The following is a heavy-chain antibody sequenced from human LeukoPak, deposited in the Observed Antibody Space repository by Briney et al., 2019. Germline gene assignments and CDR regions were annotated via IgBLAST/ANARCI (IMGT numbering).Heavy chain of an antibody. CDR1: GFTFSSYA. D-gene: IGHD3-16*02. CDR3: ASRAHYVWGSYPDAFDI. V-gene: IGHV3-23*01. J-gene: IGHJ3*02. Sequence: QPGGSLRLSCAASGFTFSSYAMSWVRQAPGKGLEWVSAISGSGGSTYYADSVKGRFTISRDNSKNTLYLRMNSLRAEDTAVYYCASRAHYVWGSYPDAFDIWGQGTMVTVSS. CDR2: ISGSGGST.